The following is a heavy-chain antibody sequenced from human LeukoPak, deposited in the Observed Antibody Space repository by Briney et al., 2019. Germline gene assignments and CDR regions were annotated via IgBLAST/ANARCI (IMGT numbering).Heavy chain of an antibody. CDR2: INPNSGGT. D-gene: IGHD5-18*01. Sequence: ASVKVSCKASGYSFTDYYIHWVRQAPGQGLEWMGWINPNSGGTNYAQKFQGRVTVTRDTSINTAYMDLSRLRSDDSAVYYCARGSTYSPILFDYWGQGTLVPVSS. J-gene: IGHJ4*02. CDR1: GYSFTDYY. V-gene: IGHV1-2*02. CDR3: ARGSTYSPILFDY.